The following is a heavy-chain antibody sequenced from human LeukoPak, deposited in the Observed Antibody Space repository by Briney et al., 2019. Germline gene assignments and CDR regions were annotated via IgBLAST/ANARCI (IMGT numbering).Heavy chain of an antibody. CDR1: GGSISSYY. Sequence: SETLSLTCTVSGGSISSYYWSWIRQPPGKGLEWIGFISYSGTTNYNPSLKSRVTTSLDTSKKQFSLKLSSVSAADTAAYYCAGGDSSGWTDFDYWGQGTLVTVSS. CDR2: ISYSGTT. V-gene: IGHV4-59*08. CDR3: AGGDSSGWTDFDY. J-gene: IGHJ4*02. D-gene: IGHD6-19*01.